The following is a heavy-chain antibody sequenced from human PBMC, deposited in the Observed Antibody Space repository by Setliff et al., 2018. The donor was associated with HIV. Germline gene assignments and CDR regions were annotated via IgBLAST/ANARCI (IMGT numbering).Heavy chain of an antibody. Sequence: SETLSLTCAVYGGSFSGYYWSWIRQSPEKRLEWIGEINHSGSTNYNPSLKSRVIMAVDTSKNQFSLKLSSVTAADTAVYYCARTRGYCSGTNCYALRGPDYWGQGTLVTDSS. CDR2: INHSGST. V-gene: IGHV4-34*01. CDR1: GGSFSGYY. D-gene: IGHD2-2*01. CDR3: ARTRGYCSGTNCYALRGPDY. J-gene: IGHJ4*02.